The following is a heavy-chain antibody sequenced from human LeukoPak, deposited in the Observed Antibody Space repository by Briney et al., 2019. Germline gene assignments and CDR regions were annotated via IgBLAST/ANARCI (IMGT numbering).Heavy chain of an antibody. D-gene: IGHD4-17*01. J-gene: IGHJ6*04. V-gene: IGHV4-34*01. CDR1: GGSFSGYY. Sequence: SETLSPTCAVYGGSFSGYYWSWIRQPPGKGLEWIGEINHSGSTNYNPSLKSRVTISVDTSKNQFSLKLSSVTAADTAVYYCARPPHDYGDQDVWGKGTTVTISS. CDR3: ARPPHDYGDQDV. CDR2: INHSGST.